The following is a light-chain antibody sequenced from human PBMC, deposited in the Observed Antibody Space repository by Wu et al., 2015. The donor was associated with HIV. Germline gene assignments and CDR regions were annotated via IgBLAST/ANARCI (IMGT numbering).Light chain of an antibody. V-gene: IGKV1-9*01. CDR2: KAS. Sequence: DIQLTQSPSFLSASIGDRVTITCRASQGIGSYLAWYQQKPGKAPNLMIYKASSLQNGVSSRFSGSGSGTEFTLTISSLQPDDFATYFCQQYNSYPLTFGGGTKVEIK. CDR3: QQYNSYPLT. J-gene: IGKJ4*01. CDR1: QGIGSY.